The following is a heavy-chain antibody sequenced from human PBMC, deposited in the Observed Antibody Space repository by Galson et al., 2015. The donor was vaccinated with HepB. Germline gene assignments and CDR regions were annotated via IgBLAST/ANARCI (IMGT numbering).Heavy chain of an antibody. D-gene: IGHD5-24*01. Sequence: SETLSLTCTVSGGSISGHFWTWIRQPPGKELEWIGYISYSGNANYSPSLKSRVTITRDTSKNQFSLKLKSVTAADTAVYFCARDSDDDNYFDYWGQGSLVTVSS. CDR2: ISYSGNA. CDR1: GGSISGHF. V-gene: IGHV4-59*11. J-gene: IGHJ4*02. CDR3: ARDSDDDNYFDY.